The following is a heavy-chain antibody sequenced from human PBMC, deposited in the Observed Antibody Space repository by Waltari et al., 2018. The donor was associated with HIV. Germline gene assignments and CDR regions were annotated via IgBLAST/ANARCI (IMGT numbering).Heavy chain of an antibody. CDR2: IHPTVSHT. J-gene: IGHJ3*02. D-gene: IGHD2-15*01. V-gene: IGHV5-51*01. CDR1: GYTFTHHW. Sequence: EVKLVQSGPEVKKPGESLKISCKASGYTFTHHWIAWVSQMPGKGLEWMGSIHPTVSHTGDSPSSQVHVSISSDKSINTAYLQCRSLKASDSAMYYCARQTIPYYSSGGSLNDAFDIWGHGTVVTVSS. CDR3: ARQTIPYYSSGGSLNDAFDI.